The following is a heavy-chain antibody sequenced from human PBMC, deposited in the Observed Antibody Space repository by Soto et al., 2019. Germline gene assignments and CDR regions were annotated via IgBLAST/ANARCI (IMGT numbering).Heavy chain of an antibody. Sequence: QVQLVQSGAEVKKHGSSVKVSCKASGGTFSSYAISWVRQAPGQGLEWMGGIIPIFGTANYAQNFQGRVTITADESTSTAYMELSSLRAEDTAVYYCARGRILESSGYYSQDAFDIWGQGTMVPVSS. CDR2: IIPIFGTA. J-gene: IGHJ3*02. D-gene: IGHD3-22*01. V-gene: IGHV1-69*01. CDR1: GGTFSSYA. CDR3: ARGRILESSGYYSQDAFDI.